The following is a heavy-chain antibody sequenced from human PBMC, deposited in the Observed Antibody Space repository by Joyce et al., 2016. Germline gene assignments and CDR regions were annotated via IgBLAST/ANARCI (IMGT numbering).Heavy chain of an antibody. CDR3: ARTGGSYYDYYYYGLDV. Sequence: EVQLVESGGGLVQPGGSLRLSCTASGFTFSSYWRHWVRQVSGKGLVWVSHISRDESSTSYADSVKGRFTISRDNAKNTLYLHMNSLRTEDTAVYYCARTGGSYYDYYYYGLDVWGQGTTVIVSS. J-gene: IGHJ6*02. CDR2: ISRDESST. V-gene: IGHV3-74*01. D-gene: IGHD1-26*01. CDR1: GFTFSSYW.